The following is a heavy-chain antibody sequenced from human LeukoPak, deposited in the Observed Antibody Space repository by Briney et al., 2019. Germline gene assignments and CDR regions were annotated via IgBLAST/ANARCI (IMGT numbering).Heavy chain of an antibody. CDR3: ASHSGYYSGDAFDI. V-gene: IGHV4-39*07. CDR1: GGSISSSSYY. Sequence: SETLSLTCTVSGGSISSSSYYWGWIRQPPGKGLEWIGSIYYSGSTYYNPSLKSRVTISVDTSKNQFSLKLSSVTAADTAVYYCASHSGYYSGDAFDIWGQGTMVTVSS. CDR2: IYYSGST. D-gene: IGHD3-22*01. J-gene: IGHJ3*02.